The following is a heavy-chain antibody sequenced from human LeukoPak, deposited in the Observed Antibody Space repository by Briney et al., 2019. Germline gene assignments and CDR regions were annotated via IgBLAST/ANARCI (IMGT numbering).Heavy chain of an antibody. D-gene: IGHD3-22*01. Sequence: PSETLSLICAVYGGSFSGYYWSCIRQPPGKGLEWIGEINHSGRTNYNPSLKRRVTISVDTSKNQFSLKLSSVTAADTAVYYCARELYSSGYHDAFDIWGQGTMVTVSS. CDR3: ARELYSSGYHDAFDI. V-gene: IGHV4-34*01. CDR2: INHSGRT. CDR1: GGSFSGYY. J-gene: IGHJ3*02.